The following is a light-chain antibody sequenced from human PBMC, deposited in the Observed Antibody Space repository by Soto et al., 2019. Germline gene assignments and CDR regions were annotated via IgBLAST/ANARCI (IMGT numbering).Light chain of an antibody. CDR1: SNDVGGYNY. V-gene: IGLV2-14*01. J-gene: IGLJ1*01. CDR3: SSYTTSSTYV. Sequence: QSALTQPASVSESPGQSITISCTGTSNDVGGYNYVSWYQQHLGKAPKLMIYEVSNRPSGISNRFSGSKSGNAASLTISGLQAEDEADYYCSSYTTSSTYVFGTGTKVTVL. CDR2: EVS.